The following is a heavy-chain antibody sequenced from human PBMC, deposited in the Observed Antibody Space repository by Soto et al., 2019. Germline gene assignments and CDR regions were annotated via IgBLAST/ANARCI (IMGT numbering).Heavy chain of an antibody. Sequence: SETLSLTCAVSGGSISSSNWWTWVRQPPGKGLEWIGYIYHSGSTNYNPSLKSRVTISVDTSKNQFSLMLSSVSAADTAVYYCARLYGDYFGYWGQGTLVTVS. CDR3: ARLYGDYFGY. J-gene: IGHJ4*02. CDR1: GGSISSSNW. D-gene: IGHD4-17*01. V-gene: IGHV4-4*02. CDR2: IYHSGST.